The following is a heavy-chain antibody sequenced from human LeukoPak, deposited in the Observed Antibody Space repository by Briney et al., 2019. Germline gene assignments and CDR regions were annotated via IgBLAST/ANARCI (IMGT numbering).Heavy chain of an antibody. Sequence: ASVKVSCKASGYTFTGYYMHWVRPAPGQGLERMGWISPNSGGTNYAQKFQGRVTMTRDTSISTAYMELSRLRSDDTAVYYCAGLYNWNHQDYDAMDVWGQGTTVTVSS. CDR3: AGLYNWNHQDYDAMDV. CDR2: ISPNSGGT. J-gene: IGHJ6*02. D-gene: IGHD1-20*01. V-gene: IGHV1-2*02. CDR1: GYTFTGYY.